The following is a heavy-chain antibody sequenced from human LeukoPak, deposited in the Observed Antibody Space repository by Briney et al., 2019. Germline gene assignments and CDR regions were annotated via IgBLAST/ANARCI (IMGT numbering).Heavy chain of an antibody. J-gene: IGHJ3*02. D-gene: IGHD2-15*01. CDR3: AREYCSGCYCYWGAFDI. CDR1: GFTFSSYS. Sequence: GGSLRLSCVASGFTFSSYSMNWVRQAPGKGLEWVSILGSSSGYINYADSLRGRVTISRDNAKNSLYLQVNSLRAEDTAVYYCAREYCSGCYCYWGAFDIWGQGTMVTVSS. CDR2: LGSSSGYI. V-gene: IGHV3-21*01.